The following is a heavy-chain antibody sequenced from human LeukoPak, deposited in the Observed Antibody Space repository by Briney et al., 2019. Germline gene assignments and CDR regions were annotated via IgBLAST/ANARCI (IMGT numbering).Heavy chain of an antibody. J-gene: IGHJ4*02. CDR2: ISSSSSYI. CDR3: ARDPEGYKTVGY. CDR1: GFTFSSYS. D-gene: IGHD1-14*01. Sequence: PGGSLRLSCAASGFTFSSYSMNWVRQAPGKGLEWVSSISSSSSYIYYADSVKGRFTISRDNAKNSLYLQMNSLRAEDTAVYYCARDPEGYKTVGYWGQGTLVTVSS. V-gene: IGHV3-21*01.